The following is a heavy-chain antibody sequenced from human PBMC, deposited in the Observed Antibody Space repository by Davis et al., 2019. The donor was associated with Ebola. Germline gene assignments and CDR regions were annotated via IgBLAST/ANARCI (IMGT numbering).Heavy chain of an antibody. V-gene: IGHV1-69*06. CDR2: IIPIFGTA. CDR1: GGTFSSYA. J-gene: IGHJ6*02. CDR3: ARVTTVMYYYGMDV. D-gene: IGHD4-17*01. Sequence: SVKVSCKASGGTFSSYAISWVRQAPGQGLEWMGGIIPIFGTANYAQKFQGRVTITADKSTSTAYMKLSSLRSEDTAVYYCARVTTVMYYYGMDVWGQGTTVTVSS.